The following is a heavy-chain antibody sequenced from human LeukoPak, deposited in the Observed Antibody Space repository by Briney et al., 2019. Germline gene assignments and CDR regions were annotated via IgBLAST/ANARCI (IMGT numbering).Heavy chain of an antibody. V-gene: IGHV1-2*06. Sequence: ASVKVSCKASGYTITGYYLHWVRQAPGQGLEWMGRINPNSGGTNSAQKFQGRITMTRDTSLSTAYMELSGLRSDDTAVYYCAREVGGGSGRRYFDYWGQGTLVTVSS. D-gene: IGHD1-26*01. CDR1: GYTITGYY. CDR3: AREVGGGSGRRYFDY. J-gene: IGHJ4*02. CDR2: INPNSGGT.